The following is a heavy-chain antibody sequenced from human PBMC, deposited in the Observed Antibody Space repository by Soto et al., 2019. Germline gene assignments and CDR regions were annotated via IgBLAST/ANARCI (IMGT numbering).Heavy chain of an antibody. CDR1: GYTFTSYD. J-gene: IGHJ3*02. D-gene: IGHD2-15*01. CDR3: ARGGLLHDDAFDI. CDR2: MNPNSGNT. Sequence: QVQLVQSGAEVKKPGASVKVSCKASGYTFTSYDINWVRQATGQGHEWMGWMNPNSGNTGYAQKVQGRFTMTRNTSISTAYMGLSSLRSEDTAVYYCARGGLLHDDAFDIWGKGTMVTVSS. V-gene: IGHV1-8*01.